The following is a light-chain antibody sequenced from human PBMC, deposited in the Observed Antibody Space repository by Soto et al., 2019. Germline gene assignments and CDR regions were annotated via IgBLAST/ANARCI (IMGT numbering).Light chain of an antibody. Sequence: DIQMTQSPSSLSASVGDRVTITCRASQSITNYLNWYQQKPGKAPKLLMYAIFTLQSGVPSRFGGSGSGTEFTLTISSLQPDDFATYYCQQSYSTPYTFGQGTKVDIK. J-gene: IGKJ2*01. CDR2: AIF. CDR1: QSITNY. V-gene: IGKV1-39*01. CDR3: QQSYSTPYT.